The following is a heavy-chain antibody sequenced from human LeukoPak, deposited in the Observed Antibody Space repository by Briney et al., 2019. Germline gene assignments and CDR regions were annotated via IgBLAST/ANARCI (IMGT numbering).Heavy chain of an antibody. CDR3: ARLLWFGDFSTHFDY. CDR2: IYYSGST. D-gene: IGHD3-10*01. Sequence: SETLSLTCTVSGGSISSSSYYWGWIRQPPGKGLEWIGSIYYSGSTYYNPSLKSRVTISVDTSKKQFSLELSSVTAADTAVYYCARLLWFGDFSTHFDYWGQGTLVTVSS. CDR1: GGSISSSSYY. J-gene: IGHJ4*02. V-gene: IGHV4-39*01.